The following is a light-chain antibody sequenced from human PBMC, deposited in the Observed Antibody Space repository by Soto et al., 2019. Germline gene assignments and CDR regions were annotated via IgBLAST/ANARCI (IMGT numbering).Light chain of an antibody. J-gene: IGKJ5*01. CDR1: QTISFY. V-gene: IGKV1-39*01. CDR2: AAS. Sequence: DIQMTHAPSFMSASVGDRVTISCLASQTISFYLNWYQQKPGKAHKVLIYAASNLQSGVPSRFSGSGSGTEFTLTISSLQPEDFATYYCQQSYSIPITFGQGTRLEI. CDR3: QQSYSIPIT.